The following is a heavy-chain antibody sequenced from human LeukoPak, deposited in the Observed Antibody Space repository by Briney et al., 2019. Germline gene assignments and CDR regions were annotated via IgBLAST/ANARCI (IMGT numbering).Heavy chain of an antibody. J-gene: IGHJ4*02. CDR1: GYTFTGYY. D-gene: IGHD6-6*01. Sequence: ASVKVPCKASGYTFTGYYMHWVRQAPGQGLEWMGWINPNSGGTNYAQKFQGRVTMTRDTSISTAYMELSRLRSDDTAVYYCARDLPSSSSQADDYWGQGTLVTVSS. CDR2: INPNSGGT. V-gene: IGHV1-2*02. CDR3: ARDLPSSSSQADDY.